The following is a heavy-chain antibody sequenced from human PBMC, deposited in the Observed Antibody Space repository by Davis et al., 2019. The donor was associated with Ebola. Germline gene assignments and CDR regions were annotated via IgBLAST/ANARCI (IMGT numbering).Heavy chain of an antibody. Sequence: ASVKVSCKASGYTFTAYYMHWVRQAPGQGLEWMGRINANTGGTNYAQNFQGRVTMTWDTSINTAYMELSRLTSDDTAVYYCARARFVTSFVAVPTTRWFDPWGQGTLVSVSS. CDR1: GYTFTAYY. CDR2: INANTGGT. CDR3: ARARFVTSFVAVPTTRWFDP. D-gene: IGHD2-2*01. V-gene: IGHV1-2*06. J-gene: IGHJ5*02.